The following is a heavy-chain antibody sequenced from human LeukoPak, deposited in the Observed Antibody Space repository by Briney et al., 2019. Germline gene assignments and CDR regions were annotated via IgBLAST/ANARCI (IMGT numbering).Heavy chain of an antibody. J-gene: IGHJ6*03. V-gene: IGHV1-18*01. CDR2: ISAYNGNT. Sequence: ASVTVSCKASGYTLRSYGITWVRQAPGQGLEWMGWISAYNGNTKYPQKLQGRVTMTTDTSTSTAYMELRSLRSDDTAVYYCARGPIIDIVIVPAADDYYYMDVWGKGTTVTVSS. D-gene: IGHD2-2*01. CDR1: GYTLRSYG. CDR3: ARGPIIDIVIVPAADDYYYMDV.